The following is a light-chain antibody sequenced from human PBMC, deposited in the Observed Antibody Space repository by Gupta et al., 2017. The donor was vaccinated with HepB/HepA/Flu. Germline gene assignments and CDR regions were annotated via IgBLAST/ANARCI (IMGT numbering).Light chain of an antibody. CDR3: QQEVNSLIT. CDR2: GAS. CDR1: QYITSDY. V-gene: IGKV3-20*01. Sequence: IVLTQSPGTLSLSPGERATLSCWASQYITSDYLAWYQQKPGQAPRLLIYGASSRANGLPDRFSGSGSGTDFTLTISRLEPEDSAVYYCQQEVNSLITFGHGTKVEIK. J-gene: IGKJ3*01.